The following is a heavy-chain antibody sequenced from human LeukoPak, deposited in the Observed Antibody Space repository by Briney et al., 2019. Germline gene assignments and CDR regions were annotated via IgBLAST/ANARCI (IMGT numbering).Heavy chain of an antibody. D-gene: IGHD2-15*01. J-gene: IGHJ5*02. CDR3: ARAGYCSGGSCSRNWFDP. CDR2: IYYSGST. CDR1: GGSISSSSYY. Sequence: SETLSLTCTVSGGSISSSSYYWGWIRQPPGKGLEWIGSIYYSGSTYYNPSLKSRVTISVDTSKNQFSLKLSSVTAADTAVYYCARAGYCSGGSCSRNWFDPWGQGTLVTVSS. V-gene: IGHV4-39*07.